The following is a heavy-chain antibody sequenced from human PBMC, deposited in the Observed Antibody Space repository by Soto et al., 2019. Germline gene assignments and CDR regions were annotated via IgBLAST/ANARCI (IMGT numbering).Heavy chain of an antibody. CDR2: IYWDDDK. V-gene: IGHV2-5*02. D-gene: IGHD3-22*01. CDR3: AHSNVYYYDSSGYLGIDY. Sequence: QITLKESGPTLVKPTQTLTLTCTFSGFSLSTSGVGVGWIRQPPGKALEWLALIYWDDDKRYSPSLKSRLTITKDTSKNPVVLTMTNMDPVDTATYYCAHSNVYYYDSSGYLGIDYWGQGTLVTVSS. CDR1: GFSLSTSGVG. J-gene: IGHJ4*02.